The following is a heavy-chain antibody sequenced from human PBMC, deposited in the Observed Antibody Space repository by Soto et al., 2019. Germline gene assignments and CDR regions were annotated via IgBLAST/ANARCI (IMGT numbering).Heavy chain of an antibody. CDR3: AKGRGGSGSLTPRVDF. D-gene: IGHD3-10*01. CDR2: ISGGGDTT. CDR1: GLTFNNNA. Sequence: EVQLLESGGGLVQPGGSLRLSCAASGLTFNNNAMTGVGKAPGRGWEWVSAISGGGDTTSYADSVKGRFTVSRDGSKNTLYLQMSSLRAEDTALYYCAKGRGGSGSLTPRVDFWGQGTLVTVSS. V-gene: IGHV3-23*01. J-gene: IGHJ4*02.